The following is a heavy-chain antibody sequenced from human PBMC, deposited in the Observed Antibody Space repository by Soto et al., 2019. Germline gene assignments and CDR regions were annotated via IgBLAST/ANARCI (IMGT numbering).Heavy chain of an antibody. V-gene: IGHV1-69*13. CDR1: GGTFSSYA. J-gene: IGHJ5*02. CDR2: ITPIFGTA. D-gene: IGHD3-16*01. Sequence: ASVKVSCKASGGTFSSYAISWVRQAPGQGLEWMGGITPIFGTANYAQKFQGRVTITADESTSTAYMELSSLRSEDTAVYYCAGDPPYGCYVGWLDPGGEGALVTVSS. CDR3: AGDPPYGCYVGWLDP.